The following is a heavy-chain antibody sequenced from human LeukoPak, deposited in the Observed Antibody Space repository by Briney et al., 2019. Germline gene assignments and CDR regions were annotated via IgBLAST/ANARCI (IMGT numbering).Heavy chain of an antibody. J-gene: IGHJ4*02. CDR2: IYSGGST. D-gene: IGHD6-13*01. V-gene: IGHV3-66*02. CDR1: GFTVSSTY. Sequence: PGGSLRLSCAASGFTVSSTYMSWVRQAPGKGLQWVSVIYSGGSTFYADSVKGRFTISRDNSKNTLSLQMNSLRAEDTAVYYCARDSNYDFWGRGTLVTVSS. CDR3: ARDSNYDF.